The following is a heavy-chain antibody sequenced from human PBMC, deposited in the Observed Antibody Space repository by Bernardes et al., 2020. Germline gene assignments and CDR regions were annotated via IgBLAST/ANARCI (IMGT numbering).Heavy chain of an antibody. CDR1: GFTFSSYA. J-gene: IGHJ4*02. CDR3: AKDLNPTYYDILTGYGGYYFDY. V-gene: IGHV3-23*01. CDR2: ISGSGGST. Sequence: GGSLRLSRAASGFTFSSYAMSWVRQAPGKGLEWVSAISGSGGSTYYADSVKGRFTISRDNSKNTLYLQMNSLRAEDTAVYYCAKDLNPTYYDILTGYGGYYFDYWGQGTLVTVSS. D-gene: IGHD3-9*01.